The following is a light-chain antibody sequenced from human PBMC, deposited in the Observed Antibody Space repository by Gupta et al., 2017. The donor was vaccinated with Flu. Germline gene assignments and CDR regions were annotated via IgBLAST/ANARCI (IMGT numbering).Light chain of an antibody. V-gene: IGKV4-1*01. J-gene: IGKJ1*01. CDR2: WAS. CDR1: QSVLHSSYNKNY. CDR3: QQDYTTPWT. Sequence: DIVLTQSPDSLAVSLGERATINCKSSQSVLHSSYNKNYLAWYQQKAGQPPKLLIYWASARESGVPERFSGSGSGTDFTLTISSLEAEDVAVCYCQQDYTTPWTFGQGTKVEIK.